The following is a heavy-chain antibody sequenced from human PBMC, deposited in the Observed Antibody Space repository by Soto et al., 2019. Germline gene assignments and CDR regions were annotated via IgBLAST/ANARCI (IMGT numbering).Heavy chain of an antibody. CDR2: INPSGGYT. V-gene: IGHV1-46*01. J-gene: IGHJ4*02. D-gene: IGHD6-6*01. CDR3: ARDRQIVRGGDYDY. Sequence: QVQLVQSGPEVRMPGASVKVSCKASGYTFTSYYVHWVRQAPGQGLEWMGMINPSGGYTTIAQKFRGRVTMTSDPSTSTVYMELSGLRSEETAIYYCARDRQIVRGGDYDYWGQGTLVTVSS. CDR1: GYTFTSYY.